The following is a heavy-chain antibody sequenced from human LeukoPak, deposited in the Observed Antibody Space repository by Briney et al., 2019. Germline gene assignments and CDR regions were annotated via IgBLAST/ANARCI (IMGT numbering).Heavy chain of an antibody. CDR3: ASLSSGWFKTDY. V-gene: IGHV4-34*01. D-gene: IGHD6-19*01. J-gene: IGHJ4*02. CDR1: GGSFSGYY. CDR2: INHSGST. Sequence: SETLSLTCAVYGGSFSGYYWSWIRQPPGKGLEWIGEINHSGSTNYNPSLKSRVTMSVDTSKNQFSLKLSSVTAADTAVYYCASLSSGWFKTDYWGQGTLVTVSS.